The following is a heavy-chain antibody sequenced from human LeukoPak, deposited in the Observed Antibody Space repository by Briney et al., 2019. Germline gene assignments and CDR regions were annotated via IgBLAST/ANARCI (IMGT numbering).Heavy chain of an antibody. CDR2: IYYSGRT. V-gene: IGHV4-59*01. Sequence: ASETLSLTCTVSGGSISSCYWSWVRQAPGKELEWIAYIYYSGRTNYNPSLKSRVAMSIDTSKNYFSLNLSSVTAADTAVYYCASTSGSYVFDYWGQGILVTVSS. J-gene: IGHJ4*02. CDR1: GGSISSCY. D-gene: IGHD1-26*01. CDR3: ASTSGSYVFDY.